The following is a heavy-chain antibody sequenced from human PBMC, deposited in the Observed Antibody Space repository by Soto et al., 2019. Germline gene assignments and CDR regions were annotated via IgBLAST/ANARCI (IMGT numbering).Heavy chain of an antibody. CDR1: GFTFDDYA. Sequence: PGGSLRLSCAASGFTFDDYAMHWVRQAPGKGLEWVSGISWNSGSIGYADSVKGRFTISRDNAKNSLYLQMNSLRAEDTALYYCAKDFGPYYYGMDVWGQGTTVTAP. J-gene: IGHJ6*02. CDR3: AKDFGPYYYGMDV. V-gene: IGHV3-9*01. CDR2: ISWNSGSI. D-gene: IGHD3-10*01.